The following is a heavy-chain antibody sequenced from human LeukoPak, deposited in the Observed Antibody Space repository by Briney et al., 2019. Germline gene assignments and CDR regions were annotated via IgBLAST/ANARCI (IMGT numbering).Heavy chain of an antibody. V-gene: IGHV3-23*01. D-gene: IGHD2-2*01. Sequence: GGSLRLSCAAFGFTFSSYAMSWVRQAPGKGLEWVSAISGSGGSTYYADSVKGRFTISRDNSKNTLYLQMNSLRAEDTAVYYCARYCSSASCYRSPDAFDIWGQGTMVTVSS. J-gene: IGHJ3*02. CDR1: GFTFSSYA. CDR2: ISGSGGST. CDR3: ARYCSSASCYRSPDAFDI.